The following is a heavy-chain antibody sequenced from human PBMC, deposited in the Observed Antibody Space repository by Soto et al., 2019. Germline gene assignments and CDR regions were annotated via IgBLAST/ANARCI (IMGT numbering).Heavy chain of an antibody. Sequence: ASVKVSRKASGCTFNSHAISRVRQAPGQGLEWMGWISAYNGNTNYAQKFQGRVTMTTDTSTSTAYMELRSLRSDDTAVYYCARDLVPGYSGYSDYWGQGTLVTVSS. CDR3: ARDLVPGYSGYSDY. V-gene: IGHV1-18*01. J-gene: IGHJ4*02. CDR1: GCTFNSHA. CDR2: ISAYNGNT. D-gene: IGHD5-12*01.